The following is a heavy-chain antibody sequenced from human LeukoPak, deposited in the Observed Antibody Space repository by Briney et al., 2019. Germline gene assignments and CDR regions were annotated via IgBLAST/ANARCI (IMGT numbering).Heavy chain of an antibody. V-gene: IGHV4-34*01. CDR2: INHSGST. CDR3: ARGLRSRYFDY. J-gene: IGHJ4*02. Sequence: SETLSLTCAVYGGSFSGYYWSWIRQPPGKGLERIGEINHSGSTNYNPSLKSRVTISVDTSKNQFSLKLSSVTAADTAVYYCARGLRSRYFDYWGQGTLVTVSS. D-gene: IGHD3-16*01. CDR1: GGSFSGYY.